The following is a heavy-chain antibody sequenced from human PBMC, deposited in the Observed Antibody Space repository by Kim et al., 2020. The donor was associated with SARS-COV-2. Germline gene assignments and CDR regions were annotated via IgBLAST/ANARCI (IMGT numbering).Heavy chain of an antibody. D-gene: IGHD4-17*01. Sequence: PGGSLRLSCAASGVTFSSYAMTWVRQAPGKGLEWVSSISGSGATTYYADSVRGRFTVSRDNSKNTLYLQMNSLRAEDTAVYYCAKDHYGGNPRNAFDIWGQGTMVTVSS. V-gene: IGHV3-23*01. CDR3: AKDHYGGNPRNAFDI. CDR2: ISGSGATT. J-gene: IGHJ3*02. CDR1: GVTFSSYA.